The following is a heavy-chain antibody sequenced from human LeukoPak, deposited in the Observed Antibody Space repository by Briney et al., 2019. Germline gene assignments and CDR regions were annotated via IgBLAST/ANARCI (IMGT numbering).Heavy chain of an antibody. V-gene: IGHV4-30-2*01. D-gene: IGHD3/OR15-3a*01. Sequence: SETLSLTCTVSGGSISSGGYYWSWIRQPPGKGLEWIGYIYHSGSTYYNPSLKSRVTISVDRSKNQFSLKLSSVTAADTAVYYCARGTGTSYAFDIWDQGTLVTVSS. CDR2: IYHSGST. J-gene: IGHJ3*02. CDR3: ARGTGTSYAFDI. CDR1: GGSISSGGYY.